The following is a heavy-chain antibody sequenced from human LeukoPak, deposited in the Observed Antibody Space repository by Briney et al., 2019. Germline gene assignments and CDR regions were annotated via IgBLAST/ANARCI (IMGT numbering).Heavy chain of an antibody. CDR2: ISSSGSSI. CDR3: AKDYLGEQMWNRNFDY. D-gene: IGHD1-1*01. Sequence: PGGSLRLSCAASGFTFSSYEMNWVRQAPGKGLEWVSYISSSGSSIYYADSVKGRFTISRDNSKNTLYLQMNSLRAEDTAVYYCAKDYLGEQMWNRNFDYWGQGTLVTVSS. V-gene: IGHV3-48*03. J-gene: IGHJ4*02. CDR1: GFTFSSYE.